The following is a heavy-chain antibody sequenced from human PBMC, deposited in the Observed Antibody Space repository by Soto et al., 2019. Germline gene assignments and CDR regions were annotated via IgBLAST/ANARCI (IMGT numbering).Heavy chain of an antibody. CDR3: ARKTYSSGWYFDY. V-gene: IGHV3-30*07. J-gene: IGHJ4*02. Sequence: GGSLRLSCVASGFTFTSSSMHWIRQAPGKGLEWVAYVSIDGNTKYYADSVKGRFTVSRDNSKNTLYLQMHSLRAEDTAVYYCARKTYSSGWYFDYWGQGTLVTVSS. D-gene: IGHD6-19*01. CDR1: GFTFTSSS. CDR2: VSIDGNTK.